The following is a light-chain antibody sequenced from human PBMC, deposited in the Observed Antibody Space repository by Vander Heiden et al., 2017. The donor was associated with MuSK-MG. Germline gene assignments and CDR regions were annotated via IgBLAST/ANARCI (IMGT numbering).Light chain of an antibody. Sequence: DIQVTQSPSTLSASVGDRVTITCRASQTINSWLAWYQQKPGKAPKLLIYKASTLESGVPSRFSGSGSGTEFTLTISSLQPDDYATYYCHQYKTFWTFGQGTKVEMK. J-gene: IGKJ1*01. CDR3: HQYKTFWT. CDR2: KAS. CDR1: QTINSW. V-gene: IGKV1-5*03.